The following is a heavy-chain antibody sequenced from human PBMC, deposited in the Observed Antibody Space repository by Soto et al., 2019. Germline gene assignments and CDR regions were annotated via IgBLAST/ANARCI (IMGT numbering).Heavy chain of an antibody. CDR3: ARGYLGGWFDP. V-gene: IGHV3-33*01. J-gene: IGHJ5*02. D-gene: IGHD2-15*01. CDR1: GFTFSSYG. Sequence: PGGSLRLSCAASGFTFSSYGMHWVRQAPGKGLEWVAVIWYDGSNKYYADSVKGRFTISRDNSKNTLYLQMNSLRAEDTAVYYCARGYLGGWFDPWGQGTLVTVSS. CDR2: IWYDGSNK.